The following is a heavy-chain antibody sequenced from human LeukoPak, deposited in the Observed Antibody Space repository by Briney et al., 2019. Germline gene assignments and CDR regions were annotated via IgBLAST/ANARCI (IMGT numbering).Heavy chain of an antibody. CDR3: GRGGLTGQMAAFDY. J-gene: IGHJ4*02. CDR1: GFTFSSYS. CDR2: ISSRSTYV. Sequence: PGGSLRLSCAASGFTFSSYSMNWVRQAPGKGLEWVSSISSRSTYVNYGDLVKGRFTISRDNAKNTMYLQMSSLRAEDTAVYYCGRGGLTGQMAAFDYWGQGALVTVST. V-gene: IGHV3-21*01. D-gene: IGHD3-9*01.